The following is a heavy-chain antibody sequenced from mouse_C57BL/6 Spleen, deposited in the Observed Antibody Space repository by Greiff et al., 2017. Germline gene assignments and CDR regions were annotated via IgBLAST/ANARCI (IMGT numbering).Heavy chain of an antibody. V-gene: IGHV1-62-2*01. CDR3: ARHEEDYYGSTYYFDY. D-gene: IGHD1-1*01. Sequence: QVQLQQSGAELVKPGASVKLSCKASGYTFTEYTIPWVKQRSGQGLEWIGWFYPGSGSIKYNEKFKDKATLTADKSSSTVYSELSRLTSADSAVYFCARHEEDYYGSTYYFDYWGQGTTLTVSS. CDR2: FYPGSGSI. CDR1: GYTFTEYT. J-gene: IGHJ2*01.